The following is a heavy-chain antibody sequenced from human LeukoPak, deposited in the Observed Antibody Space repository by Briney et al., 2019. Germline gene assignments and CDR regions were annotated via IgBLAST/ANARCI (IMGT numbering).Heavy chain of an antibody. CDR2: IYTSGST. Sequence: SETLSLTCTVSGGSISSYYWSWIRQPPGKGLEWIGYIYTSGSTNYNPSLKSRVTISVDTSKNQFSLKLSSVTAANTAVYYCARHVGHYDFWSGCYWGGSENYYYYMDVWGKGTTVTVSS. CDR1: GGSISSYY. V-gene: IGHV4-4*09. J-gene: IGHJ6*03. CDR3: ARHVGHYDFWSGCYWGGSENYYYYMDV. D-gene: IGHD3-3*01.